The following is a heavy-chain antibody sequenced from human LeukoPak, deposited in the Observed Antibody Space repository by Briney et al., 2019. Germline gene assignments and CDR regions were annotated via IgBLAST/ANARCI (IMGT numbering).Heavy chain of an antibody. CDR2: IYHSGST. CDR3: TREGRGSGGTYQAFDI. J-gene: IGHJ3*02. D-gene: IGHD4-23*01. V-gene: IGHV4-38-2*02. CDR1: GYSISSGYY. Sequence: SETLSLTCTVSGYSISSGYYWGWIRQPPGKGLEWIGSIYHSGSTYYNPSLKSRATISVDTSKNQLSLKLSSVTAADTAVYYCTREGRGSGGTYQAFDIWGQGTMVTVSS.